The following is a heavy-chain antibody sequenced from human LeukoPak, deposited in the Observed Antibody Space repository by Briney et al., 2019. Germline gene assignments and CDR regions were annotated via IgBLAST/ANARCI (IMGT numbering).Heavy chain of an antibody. CDR3: AKDPSIGVVSHGDY. CDR1: GFTFSSYG. Sequence: GGSLRLSCAASGFTFSSYGMHWVRQAPGKGLEWVAFIRYDGSNKYYADSVKGRFTISRDNSKNTLYLQMNSLRAEDTAVYYCAKDPSIGVVSHGDYWGQGTLVTVSS. D-gene: IGHD3-22*01. CDR2: IRYDGSNK. J-gene: IGHJ4*02. V-gene: IGHV3-30*02.